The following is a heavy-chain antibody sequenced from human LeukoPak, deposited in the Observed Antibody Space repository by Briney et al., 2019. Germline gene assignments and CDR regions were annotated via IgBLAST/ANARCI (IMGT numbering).Heavy chain of an antibody. J-gene: IGHJ6*03. CDR3: ARVRRYCCRTSCYTTYYYYLDV. CDR2: LNWNGGST. V-gene: IGHV3-20*04. Sequence: GGSLRLSCAASGFTFDDYGMSWVRQAPGKGLEWVSGLNWNGGSTGYADSVKGRFTISRDNAKNSLYLQMNSLRAEDTAVYYCARVRRYCCRTSCYTTYYYYLDVGGKLITVTVSS. D-gene: IGHD2-2*02. CDR1: GFTFDDYG.